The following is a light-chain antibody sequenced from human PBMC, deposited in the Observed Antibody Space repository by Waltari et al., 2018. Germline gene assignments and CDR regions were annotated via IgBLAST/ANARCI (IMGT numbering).Light chain of an antibody. CDR3: CSYAGAKYTVL. J-gene: IGLJ2*01. V-gene: IGLV2-11*01. CDR1: SSDIGGYNY. Sequence: QSALTQPRSVSGSPGQSVTISCNGTSSDIGGYNYVSWYQHYPGKAPEVIIYDVDKRPSGVPDRFAGSRSGYTASRTVSGLRAEDEADYCCCSYAGAKYTVLFGAGTKLTVL. CDR2: DVD.